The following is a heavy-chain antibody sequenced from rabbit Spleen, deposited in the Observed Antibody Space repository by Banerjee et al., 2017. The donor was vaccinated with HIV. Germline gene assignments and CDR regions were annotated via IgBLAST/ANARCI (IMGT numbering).Heavy chain of an antibody. D-gene: IGHD8-1*01. J-gene: IGHJ6*01. CDR1: GFTLSSYY. V-gene: IGHV1S7*01. CDR3: ARDTGSSFSSYGMDL. CDR2: IDPVFGIT. Sequence: QLKETGGGLVQPGGSLTLSCKASGFTLSSYYMNWVRQAPGKGLEWIGYIDPVFGITYYANWVNGRFSISRENAQNTVFLQMTSLTAADTATYFCARDTGSSFSSYGMDLWGPGTLVTVS.